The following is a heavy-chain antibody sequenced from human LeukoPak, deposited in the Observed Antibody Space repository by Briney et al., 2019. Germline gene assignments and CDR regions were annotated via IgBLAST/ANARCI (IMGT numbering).Heavy chain of an antibody. CDR3: AKGATFWSGFAHFDY. CDR2: ISGSGGST. J-gene: IGHJ4*02. V-gene: IGHV3-23*01. CDR1: GFTFSSYA. Sequence: GGSLRLYCAASGFTFSSYAMSWVRQAPGKGLEWVSAISGSGGSTYYADSVKGRFTISRDNSKNTLYLQMNSLRAEDTAVYYCAKGATFWSGFAHFDYWGQGTLVTVSS. D-gene: IGHD3-3*01.